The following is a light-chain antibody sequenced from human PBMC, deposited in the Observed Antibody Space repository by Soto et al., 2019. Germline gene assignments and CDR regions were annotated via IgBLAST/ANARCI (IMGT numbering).Light chain of an antibody. CDR3: SSYTSSTTLV. V-gene: IGLV2-14*03. Sequence: QSVLTQPASVSASPGQSITISCTGTRGDIGGYNYVSWYQQHPGKAPKLMIYDVYHRPSGASNRFSASKSGNTASLTISGLQAEDEADYYCSSYTSSTTLVFGTGTKLTVL. CDR1: RGDIGGYNY. J-gene: IGLJ1*01. CDR2: DVY.